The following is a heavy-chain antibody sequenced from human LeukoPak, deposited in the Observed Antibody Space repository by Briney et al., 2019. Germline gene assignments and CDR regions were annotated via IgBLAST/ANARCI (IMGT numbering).Heavy chain of an antibody. D-gene: IGHD3-9*01. CDR2: INPNTGGT. Sequence: GASVKVSCKASGYTFTGYFMHWVRQAPGQGLDWMGWINPNTGGTKYAQKFQGRVTMARDTSIGTAYMELSTVTSDDTAVYFCARVHATGYFSLDLGYWGQGTLVTVSS. CDR3: ARVHATGYFSLDLGY. V-gene: IGHV1-2*02. CDR1: GYTFTGYF. J-gene: IGHJ4*02.